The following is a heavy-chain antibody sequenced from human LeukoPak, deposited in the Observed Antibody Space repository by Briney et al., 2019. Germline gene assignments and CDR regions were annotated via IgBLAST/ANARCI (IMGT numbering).Heavy chain of an antibody. CDR2: INAGNGNT. Sequence: ASVKVSCKASGYTFTSYAMHWVRQAPGQRLEWMGWINAGNGNTKYSQKFQGRVTITRDTSASTAYMELSSLRSEDTAVYYCARDYYDSSGYFEPYFQHWGQGTLVTVSS. CDR3: ARDYYDSSGYFEPYFQH. CDR1: GYTFTSYA. D-gene: IGHD3-22*01. J-gene: IGHJ1*01. V-gene: IGHV1-3*01.